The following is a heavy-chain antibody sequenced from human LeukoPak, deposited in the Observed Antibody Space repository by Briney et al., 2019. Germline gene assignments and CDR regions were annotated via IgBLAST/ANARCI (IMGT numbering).Heavy chain of an antibody. Sequence: PGRSLRLSCAASGFTFSSYGMHWVRQAPGKGLEWVAVISYDGSNKYYADSVKGRFTISRDNSKNTLYLQMNSLRAEDTAVYYCAKEVSYYFDYWGQGALVTVSP. CDR1: GFTFSSYG. V-gene: IGHV3-30*18. CDR2: ISYDGSNK. J-gene: IGHJ4*02. D-gene: IGHD2/OR15-2a*01. CDR3: AKEVSYYFDY.